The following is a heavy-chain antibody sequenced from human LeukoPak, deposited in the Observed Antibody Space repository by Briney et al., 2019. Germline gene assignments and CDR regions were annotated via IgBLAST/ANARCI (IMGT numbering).Heavy chain of an antibody. CDR3: ASTTGLDD. Sequence: TSVKVSCKASGYTFTGYYMHWVRQAPGQGLEWMGWINPNSGGTNYAQRFQGRVTMTRDTSSSTAYMELSRLRSDDTAMFYCASTTGLDDWGQGTLVTVSS. D-gene: IGHD1-1*01. J-gene: IGHJ4*02. V-gene: IGHV1-2*02. CDR2: INPNSGGT. CDR1: GYTFTGYY.